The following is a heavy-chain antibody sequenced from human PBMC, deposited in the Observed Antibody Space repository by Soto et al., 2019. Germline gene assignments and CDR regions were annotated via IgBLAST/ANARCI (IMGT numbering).Heavy chain of an antibody. CDR3: TRGGGSYTTGWYNDY. V-gene: IGHV4-4*09. D-gene: IGHD6-19*01. J-gene: IGHJ4*02. CDR1: GVSISNSY. Sequence: QVQLQESGPGLVKPSETMSLTCTVSGVSISNSYCSWVRQPPGKKLEWIGHIWNSGTTDYNPSLRGRVTLSVNTSKNQGPLRLRSVPATDTAVYYCTRGGGSYTTGWYNDYWGQGTLVTVSS. CDR2: IWNSGTT.